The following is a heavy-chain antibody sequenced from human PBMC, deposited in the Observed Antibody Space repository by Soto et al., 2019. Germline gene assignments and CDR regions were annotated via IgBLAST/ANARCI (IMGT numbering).Heavy chain of an antibody. J-gene: IGHJ4*02. CDR2: INPNSGGT. V-gene: IGHV1-2*02. CDR1: GYTFTGYY. CDR3: AIDYGGSYLGY. Sequence: ASVKVSCKASGYTFTGYYMLWVRQAPGQGLEWMGWINPNSGGTNYAQKFQGRVTMTRDTSISTAYMELSRLRPDDTAVYYCAIDYGGSYLGYWGQGTLVTGSS. D-gene: IGHD1-26*01.